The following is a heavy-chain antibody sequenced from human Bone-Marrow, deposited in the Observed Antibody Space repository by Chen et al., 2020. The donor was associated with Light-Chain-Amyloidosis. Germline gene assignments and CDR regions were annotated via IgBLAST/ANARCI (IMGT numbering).Heavy chain of an antibody. CDR1: GFTVSSHY. CDR2: IYSGDNT. CDR3: ARDRGSYPGGGYFDY. Sequence: EVQLVESGGGVIQPGGSLRLSCAASGFTVSSHYMTWVRQAPGKGLEWVSVIYSGDNTYYADSVKGRFTISRDNSKNTLYLQMNSLRAEDAALYYCARDRGSYPGGGYFDYWGQGTLVSVSS. V-gene: IGHV3-53*01. D-gene: IGHD1-26*01. J-gene: IGHJ4*02.